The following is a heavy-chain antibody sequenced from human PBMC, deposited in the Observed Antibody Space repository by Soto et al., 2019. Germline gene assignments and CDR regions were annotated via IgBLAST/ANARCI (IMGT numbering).Heavy chain of an antibody. CDR2: VSFRGDI. V-gene: IGHV3-21*01. D-gene: IGHD2-2*01. CDR1: GFMFSSYT. CDR3: ARGCSSAGCYYY. J-gene: IGHJ4*02. Sequence: VGSLRLSCTASGFMFSSYTMNWVRQAPGKGLEWVSSVSFRGDIYYADSLEGRFTISRDDAKNSLYLQMNSLRAEDTAVYYCARGCSSAGCYYYWGQGTLVTVSS.